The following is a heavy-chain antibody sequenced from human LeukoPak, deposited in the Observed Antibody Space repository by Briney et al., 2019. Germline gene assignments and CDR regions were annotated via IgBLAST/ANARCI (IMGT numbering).Heavy chain of an antibody. Sequence: SETLSLTCTVSGGSISSSSYYWGWIRQPPGKGLEWIGSIYYGGSTYYNPSLKSRVTISVDTSKNQFSLKLSSVTAADTAVYYCARSPERITMVRGIPYYYYYMDVWGKGTTVTVSS. J-gene: IGHJ6*03. V-gene: IGHV4-39*01. D-gene: IGHD3-10*01. CDR1: GGSISSSSYY. CDR3: ARSPERITMVRGIPYYYYYMDV. CDR2: IYYGGST.